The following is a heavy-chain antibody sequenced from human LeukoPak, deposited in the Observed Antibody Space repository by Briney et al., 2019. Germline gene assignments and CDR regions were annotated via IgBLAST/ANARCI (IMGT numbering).Heavy chain of an antibody. D-gene: IGHD3-10*01. J-gene: IGHJ4*02. V-gene: IGHV3-30*02. Sequence: GGSLRLSCKASGLRFSRGGMHWIRQAPGKGLEWVAFIRNDGSIRYYADSIKGRFTISRDNSKNTLYLQMSSLRVDDTALYYCAKGRAGMLRGVCDYWGQGTLVSVSS. CDR3: AKGRAGMLRGVCDY. CDR1: GLRFSRGG. CDR2: IRNDGSIR.